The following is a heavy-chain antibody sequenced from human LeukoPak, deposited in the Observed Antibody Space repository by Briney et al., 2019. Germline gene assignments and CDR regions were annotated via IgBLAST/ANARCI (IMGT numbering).Heavy chain of an antibody. V-gene: IGHV3-48*01. J-gene: IGHJ6*03. D-gene: IGHD5-18*01. CDR3: ARVTAYYYYMDV. Sequence: PGGSLRLSCAASGFTFSSYSMNWVRQAPGKGLEWVSYISSSSSTIYYADSVKGRFTISRDNAKNSLYLQMNSLRAEDTAVYYCARVTAYYYYMDVWGKGTTVTVPS. CDR2: ISSSSSTI. CDR1: GFTFSSYS.